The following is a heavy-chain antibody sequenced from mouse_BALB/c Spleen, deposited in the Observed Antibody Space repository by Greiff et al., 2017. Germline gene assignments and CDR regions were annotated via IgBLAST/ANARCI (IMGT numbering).Heavy chain of an antibody. CDR3: ARGYRGYFDV. CDR2: ISSGGSYT. CDR1: GFTFSSYA. V-gene: IGHV5-9-4*01. Sequence: VKLEESGGGLVKPGGSLKLPCAASGFTFSSYAMSWVRQSPEKRLEWVAEISSGGSYTYYPDTVTGRFTISRDNAKNTLYLEMSSLRSEDTAMYYCARGYRGYFDVWGAGTTVTVSS. J-gene: IGHJ1*01. D-gene: IGHD2-12*01.